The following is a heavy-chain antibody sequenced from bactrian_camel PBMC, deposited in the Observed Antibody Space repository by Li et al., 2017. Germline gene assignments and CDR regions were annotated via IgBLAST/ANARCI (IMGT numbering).Heavy chain of an antibody. V-gene: IGHV3S61*01. Sequence: QLVESGGGSVQPGGSLTLSCVASGLTHANWCMAWFRQVPGQEREGIVNIDSDGRADYAESVKGRFTISKDNRKNILYLQMNSLTPGDTAMYYCTARYEFGLGACSGVGGLGFWGQGTQVTVS. D-gene: IGHD1*01. CDR3: TARYEFGLGACSGVGGLGF. J-gene: IGHJ6*01. CDR2: IDSDGRA. CDR1: GLTHANWC.